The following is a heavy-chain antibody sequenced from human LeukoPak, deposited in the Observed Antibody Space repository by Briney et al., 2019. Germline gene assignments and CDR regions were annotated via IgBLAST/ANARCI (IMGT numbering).Heavy chain of an antibody. J-gene: IGHJ6*03. D-gene: IGHD5-18*01. Sequence: PSETLSLTCTVSGGSLSSANYYWSWIRQPAGKGLEWIGRIYTNGSTNYNPSLKSRVTILVDTSENQLSLKLNSVTAADKAAYYCARDRGYSYGRYYYYYYYMDVWGKGTTVTVSS. V-gene: IGHV4-61*02. CDR3: ARDRGYSYGRYYYYYYYMDV. CDR2: IYTNGST. CDR1: GGSLSSANYY.